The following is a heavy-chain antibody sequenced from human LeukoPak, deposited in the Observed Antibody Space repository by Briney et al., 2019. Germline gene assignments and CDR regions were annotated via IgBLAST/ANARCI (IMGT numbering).Heavy chain of an antibody. CDR2: MDPNSGNT. Sequence: ASVKVSCKASGYTFTSYDINWVRQATGQWLEWMGWMDPNSGNTGYAQKFQGRVTMTRNTSISTAYMELSSLRSEDTAVYYCARGRSGSYRRYFDYWGQGTLVTVSS. D-gene: IGHD3-10*01. J-gene: IGHJ4*02. CDR3: ARGRSGSYRRYFDY. CDR1: GYTFTSYD. V-gene: IGHV1-8*01.